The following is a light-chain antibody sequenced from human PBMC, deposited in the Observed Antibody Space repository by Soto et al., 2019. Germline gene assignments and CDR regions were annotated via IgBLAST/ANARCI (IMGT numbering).Light chain of an antibody. CDR1: QSISSW. CDR3: QQYNSYSPWT. J-gene: IGKJ1*01. V-gene: IGKV1-5*01. CDR2: DAS. Sequence: DIQMTQSPSTLSASVGDRVTITCRASQSISSWLAWYQQKPGKAPNLLIYDASSLQGGVPSRFSGSRSGTEFTLTLSSLQPDDFATYYCQQYNSYSPWTFGQGTKVEIK.